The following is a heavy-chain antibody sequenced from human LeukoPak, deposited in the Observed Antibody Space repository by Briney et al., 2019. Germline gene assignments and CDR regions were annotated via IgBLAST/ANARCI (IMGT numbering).Heavy chain of an antibody. D-gene: IGHD3-22*01. CDR3: ARAHYYDSSGLDF. V-gene: IGHV3-48*04. J-gene: IGHJ4*02. CDR1: GFTFSSYG. Sequence: GGSLRLSCAASGFTFSSYGMHWVRQAPGKGLEWVSYISSSGSTIYYADSLKGRFTISRDNAKNSLYLQMNSLRAEDTAVYYCARAHYYDSSGLDFWGQGTLVTVSS. CDR2: ISSSGSTI.